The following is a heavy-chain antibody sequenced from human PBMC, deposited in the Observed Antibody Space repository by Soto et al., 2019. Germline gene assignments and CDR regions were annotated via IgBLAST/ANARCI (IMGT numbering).Heavy chain of an antibody. CDR1: GFTFSSYW. Sequence: EVQLVESGGGLVQPGGSLRLSCAASGFTFSSYWMSWVRQAPGKGLEWVANIKQDGSEKYYVDSVKGRFTISRDNAKNSPYLQMNSLRAEDTAVYYCARGGAAMVPFYFDYWGQGTLVTVSS. J-gene: IGHJ4*02. V-gene: IGHV3-7*03. D-gene: IGHD5-18*01. CDR3: ARGGAAMVPFYFDY. CDR2: IKQDGSEK.